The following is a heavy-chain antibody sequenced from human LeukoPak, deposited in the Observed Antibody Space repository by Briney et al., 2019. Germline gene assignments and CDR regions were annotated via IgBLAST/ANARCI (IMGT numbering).Heavy chain of an antibody. J-gene: IGHJ4*02. CDR3: ARAAEWELPLDY. V-gene: IGHV3-23*01. CDR1: GFTFSSYA. CDR2: ISGSGGST. D-gene: IGHD1-26*01. Sequence: GGSLRLSCAASGFTFSSYAMSWVRQAPGKGLEWVSAISGSGGSTYYADSVKGRFTISRDNAKNSLYLQMNSLRAEDTAVYYCARAAEWELPLDYWGQGTLVTVSS.